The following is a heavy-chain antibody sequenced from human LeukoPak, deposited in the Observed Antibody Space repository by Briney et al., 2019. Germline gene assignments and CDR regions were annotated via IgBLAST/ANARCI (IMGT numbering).Heavy chain of an antibody. CDR3: ARDAPVAGTPHDAFDI. CDR1: GGTFSSYA. D-gene: IGHD6-19*01. J-gene: IGHJ3*02. V-gene: IGHV1-69*01. CDR2: IIPIFGTA. Sequence: GASVKVSCKASGGTFSSYAISWVRQAPGQGLEWMGGIIPIFGTANYAQKFQGRVTITADESTSTAYMELRSLRSDDTAVYYCARDAPVAGTPHDAFDIWGQGTMVTVSS.